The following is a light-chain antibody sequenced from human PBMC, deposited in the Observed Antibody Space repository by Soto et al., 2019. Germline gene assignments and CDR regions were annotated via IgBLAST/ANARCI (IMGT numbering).Light chain of an antibody. CDR3: QQYDTSPLT. CDR2: GAS. CDR1: QSLSINS. J-gene: IGKJ4*01. V-gene: IGKV3-20*01. Sequence: EIVLTQSPGTLSLSPGERATLSCRASQSLSINSLAWYQQKPGQSPRLLVYGASSRATGIPDRFSGSGSGTDSTLTISRLEPEDFAVYHCQQYDTSPLTSGGGTKVDIK.